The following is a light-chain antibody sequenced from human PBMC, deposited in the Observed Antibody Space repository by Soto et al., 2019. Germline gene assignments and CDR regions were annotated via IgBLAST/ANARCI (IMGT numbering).Light chain of an antibody. CDR2: ANS. V-gene: IGLV1-40*01. J-gene: IGLJ2*01. Sequence: QSVLTQPPSVSGAPGQRVTISCTGSSSNIGAGYDVHWYQQLPGTAPKLLIYANSNRPSGVPDRFSGSKSVTSASLAITGLQAEDEADYYCQSYDSSLSGFHVVFGGGTKLTVL. CDR1: SSNIGAGYD. CDR3: QSYDSSLSGFHVV.